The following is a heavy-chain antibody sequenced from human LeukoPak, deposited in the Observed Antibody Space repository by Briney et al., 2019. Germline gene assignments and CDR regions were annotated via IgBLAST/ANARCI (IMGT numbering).Heavy chain of an antibody. CDR3: ARGGAGDMYNFFDP. CDR2: INPSGGST. Sequence: EASVTVTFKSSGYTFTNNYMVWVRQPPAQGIEWMGIINPSGGSTTYAQKFQGRVTVTRDTSTSTVYMELSSLRSEDTAIYYCARGGAGDMYNFFDPWGQGTLVTVSS. J-gene: IGHJ5*02. CDR1: GYTFTNNY. D-gene: IGHD3-16*01. V-gene: IGHV1-46*01.